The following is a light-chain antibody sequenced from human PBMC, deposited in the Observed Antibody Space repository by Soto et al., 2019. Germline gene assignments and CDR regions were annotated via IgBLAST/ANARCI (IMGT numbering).Light chain of an antibody. CDR2: AAS. V-gene: IGKV1-9*01. CDR1: QGISNY. Sequence: DIQLTQSPSFLSASVGDRVTITCRASQGISNYLAWYQQKPEKAPQLLIYAASTLQSGVPSRFSGSGSGTEFTLTISSLQPEDFATYCCQQLNSSPFTFGPGTKVDIK. CDR3: QQLNSSPFT. J-gene: IGKJ3*01.